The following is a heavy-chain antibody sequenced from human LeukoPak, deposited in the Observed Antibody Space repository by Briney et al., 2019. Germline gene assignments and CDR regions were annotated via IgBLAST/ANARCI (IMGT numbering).Heavy chain of an antibody. J-gene: IGHJ4*02. V-gene: IGHV3-53*01. D-gene: IGHD5-24*01. CDR3: ARIKEGGGYNRFSCFDY. Sequence: PGGSLRLSCAASGFTVSSNHMSWVRQAPGKGLEWVSVIYSGGSTYYADSVKGRFTISGDNSKNTLYLQMNSLRAEDTAVYYCARIKEGGGYNRFSCFDYWGQGALVTVSS. CDR1: GFTVSSNH. CDR2: IYSGGST.